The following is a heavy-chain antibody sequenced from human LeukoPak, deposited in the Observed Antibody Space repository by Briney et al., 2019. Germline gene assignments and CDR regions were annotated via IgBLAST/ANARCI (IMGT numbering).Heavy chain of an antibody. CDR1: GYTFTGYY. CDR3: ASLGIAAAGRRWFDP. D-gene: IGHD6-13*01. Sequence: ASVKVSCKASGYTFTGYYMHWVRQAPGQGLEWMGWINPNSGGTNYAQKFQGRVTITRDTSISTAYMELGRLRSDDTAVYYCASLGIAAAGRRWFDPWGQGTLVTVSS. CDR2: INPNSGGT. V-gene: IGHV1-2*02. J-gene: IGHJ5*02.